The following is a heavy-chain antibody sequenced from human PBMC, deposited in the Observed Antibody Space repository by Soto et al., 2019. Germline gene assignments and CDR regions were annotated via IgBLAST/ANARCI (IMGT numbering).Heavy chain of an antibody. CDR1: GGSVSYDY. CDR2: IYSSGTT. CDR3: ARGPCGGGSCYSDLFPQTGFDY. D-gene: IGHD2-15*01. J-gene: IGHJ4*01. Sequence: QVQLEESGPRLVKASETLSLMCTVSGGSVSYDYWSWVRQPAGKGLEWIGRIYSSGTTDYNPSLRGRVTLSIDTSKSQFSLQLTSVTAEDTAMYFCARGPCGGGSCYSDLFPQTGFDYWGHGITVTVSS. V-gene: IGHV4-4*07.